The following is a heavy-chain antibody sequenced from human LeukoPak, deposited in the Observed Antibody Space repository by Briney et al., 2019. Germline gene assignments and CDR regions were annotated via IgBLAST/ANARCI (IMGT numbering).Heavy chain of an antibody. CDR3: AKAFEVRGARRPKDY. Sequence: PGGSLRLSCAASGFTFSDYGMHWVRQAPGKGLEWVALISYDGGNKFYADSVRDRFTISRDNSKNTLFLQMNSLRIEDTAVYYCAKAFEVRGARRPKDYWGQGTLVIVSS. D-gene: IGHD3-10*01. J-gene: IGHJ4*02. V-gene: IGHV3-30*18. CDR2: ISYDGGNK. CDR1: GFTFSDYG.